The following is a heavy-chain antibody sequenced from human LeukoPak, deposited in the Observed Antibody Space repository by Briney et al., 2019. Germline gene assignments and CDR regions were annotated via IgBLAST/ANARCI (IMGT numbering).Heavy chain of an antibody. CDR2: IYYSGST. Sequence: PSETLSLTCTVSGGSISSYYWSWIRQPPGKGLEWIGYIYYSGSTNYNPSLKSRVTTSVDTSKNQFSLKLSSVTAADTAVYYCARNEYSSSDLYFDYWGQGTLVTVSS. CDR1: GGSISSYY. V-gene: IGHV4-59*01. CDR3: ARNEYSSSDLYFDY. D-gene: IGHD6-6*01. J-gene: IGHJ4*02.